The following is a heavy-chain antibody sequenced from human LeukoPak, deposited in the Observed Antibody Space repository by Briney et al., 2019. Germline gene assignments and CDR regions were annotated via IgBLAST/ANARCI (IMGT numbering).Heavy chain of an antibody. CDR1: GFTLCSNY. V-gene: IGHV3-66*02. D-gene: IGHD6-19*01. J-gene: IGHJ6*02. Sequence: PGGSLSLSCAASGFTLCSNYMRWVRQAPGRGVEGVSVIYSVGCRYLADSVKGRFTISRDNYKNTLYLQMNSLRAEDTAVYYCARDLRRQWLVRSYYYYGMDVWGQGTTVTVSS. CDR2: IYSVGCR. CDR3: ARDLRRQWLVRSYYYYGMDV.